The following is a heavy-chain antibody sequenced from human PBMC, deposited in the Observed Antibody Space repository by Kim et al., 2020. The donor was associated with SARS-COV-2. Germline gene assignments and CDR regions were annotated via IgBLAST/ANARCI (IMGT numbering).Heavy chain of an antibody. CDR2: ITGNSNTI. D-gene: IGHD5-12*01. Sequence: GGSLRLSCAASGFTFNIYSINWVRHAPGKGLEWISYITGNSNTIYYADSVRGRFTISRDNAKNSLCLQMNSLRDEDTAVYYCTRVGRGVYGMDVWGQGTTVTVSS. CDR3: TRVGRGVYGMDV. CDR1: GFTFNIYS. J-gene: IGHJ6*02. V-gene: IGHV3-48*02.